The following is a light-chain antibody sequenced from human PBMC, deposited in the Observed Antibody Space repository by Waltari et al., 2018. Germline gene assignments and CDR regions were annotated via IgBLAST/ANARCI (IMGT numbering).Light chain of an antibody. V-gene: IGKV1-39*01. CDR2: TAS. CDR1: QSISNY. Sequence: DIQMTQSPSSLSASVGDGVTITCQTSQSISNYLNWYQQKPGKAPNLLIYTASTLQSGVPSRFSGSGSGTEFTLTINNLQPEDFATYYCQQSHSFPFTFGQGTRVEI. J-gene: IGKJ5*01. CDR3: QQSHSFPFT.